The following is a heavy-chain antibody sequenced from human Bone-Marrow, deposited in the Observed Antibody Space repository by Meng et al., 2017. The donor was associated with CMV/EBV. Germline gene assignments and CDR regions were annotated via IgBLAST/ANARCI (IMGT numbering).Heavy chain of an antibody. D-gene: IGHD6-6*01. CDR3: ARGPLQLEVTFDY. CDR2: MNPNSGNT. CDR1: GYTFTSYD. Sequence: ASVKVSCKASGYTFTSYDINWVRQATGQGLEWMGWMNPNSGNTGYAQKFQGRVTMTRNTSISTAYMELSSLRSADTAVYYCARGPLQLEVTFDYWGQGTLVTVSS. J-gene: IGHJ4*02. V-gene: IGHV1-8*01.